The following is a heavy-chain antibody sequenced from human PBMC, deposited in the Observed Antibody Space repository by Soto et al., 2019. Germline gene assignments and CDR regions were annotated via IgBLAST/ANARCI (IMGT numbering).Heavy chain of an antibody. Sequence: VSIRQPPGKGLEWIGSIYYSGSTNYNPSLKSRVTISVDTSKNPFSLKLSSVTAADTAVHYCARGAERTMVRGVIVVYDYYGMDVWGQGTTVTVSS. V-gene: IGHV4-39*07. CDR3: ARGAERTMVRGVIVVYDYYGMDV. J-gene: IGHJ6*02. D-gene: IGHD3-10*01. CDR2: IYYSGST.